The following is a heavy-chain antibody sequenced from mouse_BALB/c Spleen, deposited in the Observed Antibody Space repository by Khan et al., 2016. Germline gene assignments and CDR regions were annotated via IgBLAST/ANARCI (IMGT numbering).Heavy chain of an antibody. D-gene: IGHD2-4*01. CDR1: GFSLTSYG. V-gene: IGHV2-9*02. CDR2: IWAGGST. J-gene: IGHJ3*01. Sequence: QMQLEESGPGLVAPSQSLSITCTVSGFSLTSYGVHWVRQPPGKGLEWLGVIWAGGSTNYNSALMSRLSISKDNSKSQVFLKMNSLQTNDTAMYYCARDPTMITGFAYWGQGTLVTVSA. CDR3: ARDPTMITGFAY.